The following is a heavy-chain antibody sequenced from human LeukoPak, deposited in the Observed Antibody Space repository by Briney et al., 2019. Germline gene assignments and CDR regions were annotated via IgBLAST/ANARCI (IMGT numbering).Heavy chain of an antibody. J-gene: IGHJ4*02. CDR3: ARPIAVAGLDY. CDR1: SGSISTSNYY. CDR2: IFYSGST. V-gene: IGHV4-39*07. D-gene: IGHD6-19*01. Sequence: SETLSLTCTVSSGSISTSNYYWGWVRQPPGKALEWIGNIFYSGSTYYSPSLKSRVTISLDTSRNQFSLKLSSVTAADTAVYYCARPIAVAGLDYWGQGTLVTVSS.